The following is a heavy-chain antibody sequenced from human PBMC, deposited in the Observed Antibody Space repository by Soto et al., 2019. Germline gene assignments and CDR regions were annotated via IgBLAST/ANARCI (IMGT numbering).Heavy chain of an antibody. D-gene: IGHD3-3*01. J-gene: IGHJ4*02. Sequence: ASVKVSCKASGGSFGNSAINWVRQTPGQGLEWLGGFIPVYRTLNYAQKFQGRVMITADESTGTAYMTLSSLASDDTAVYYCATGVIWIGYFTVDSWDQGTRVTVSS. CDR3: ATGVIWIGYFTVDS. CDR1: GGSFGNSA. V-gene: IGHV1-69*13. CDR2: FIPVYRTL.